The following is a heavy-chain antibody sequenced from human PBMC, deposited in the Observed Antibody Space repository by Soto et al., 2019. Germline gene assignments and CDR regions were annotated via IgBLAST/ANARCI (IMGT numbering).Heavy chain of an antibody. CDR3: ALRPGNYDFWSGPSQDAFDI. CDR2: IYYSGST. D-gene: IGHD3-3*01. V-gene: IGHV4-30-4*08. CDR1: GGSISSGGYY. J-gene: IGHJ3*02. Sequence: SGTLSLTFTVSGGSISSGGYYWSWIRQHPGKGLEWIGYIYYSGSTYYNPSLKSRVTISVDTSKNQFSLKLSSVTAADTAVYYCALRPGNYDFWSGPSQDAFDIWGQGTMVTVSS.